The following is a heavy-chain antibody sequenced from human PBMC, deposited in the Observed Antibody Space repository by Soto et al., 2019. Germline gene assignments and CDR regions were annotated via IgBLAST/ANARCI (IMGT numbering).Heavy chain of an antibody. V-gene: IGHV1-46*04. CDR1: GYTFTSYY. CDR3: SGGIGEREQLVPFDY. CDR2: INPSGGST. D-gene: IGHD6-13*01. J-gene: IGHJ4*02. Sequence: ASVKVSCKASGYTFTSYYMHWVRQAPGQGLEWMGIINPSGGSTSYAQKLQGRVTMTRDKSTSTVYMELSRLRSDDTAVYYCSGGIGEREQLVPFDYWVQGTMVTVSS.